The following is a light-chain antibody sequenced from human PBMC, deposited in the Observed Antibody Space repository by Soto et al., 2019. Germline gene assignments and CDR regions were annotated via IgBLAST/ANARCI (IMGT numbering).Light chain of an antibody. J-gene: IGLJ2*01. CDR1: SSNIGSNY. V-gene: IGLV1-47*02. Sequence: QSVLTQPPSVSGTPGQTVTISCSGSSSNIGSNYVYWYQRLPGAAPKLLIYANSERPSGVPGRFSGSKSGTSASLAISGLRSEDEADYYCATWDDSLSGVLFGGGTQLTVL. CDR3: ATWDDSLSGVL. CDR2: ANS.